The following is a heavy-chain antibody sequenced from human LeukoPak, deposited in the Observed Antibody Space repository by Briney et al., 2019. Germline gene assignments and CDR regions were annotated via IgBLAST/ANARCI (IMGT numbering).Heavy chain of an antibody. J-gene: IGHJ4*02. CDR1: GGSISSSNYY. CDR3: AREPDDYVWGSYRPEREFDY. Sequence: SETLSLTCTVSGGSISSSNYYWGWIRQPPGKGLEWIGSIYYSGSTYYNPSLKSRVTISVDTSKNQFSLKLSSVTAADTAVYYCAREPDDYVWGSYRPEREFDYWGQGALVTVSS. V-gene: IGHV4-39*07. D-gene: IGHD3-16*02. CDR2: IYYSGST.